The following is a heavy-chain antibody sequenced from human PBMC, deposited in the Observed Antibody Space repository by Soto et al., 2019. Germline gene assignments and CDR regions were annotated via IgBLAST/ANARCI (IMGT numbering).Heavy chain of an antibody. J-gene: IGHJ5*02. CDR3: ASGITMVRGVIVNWFDP. CDR1: GGTFSSYT. Sequence: SVKVSCKASGGTFSSYTISWVRQAPGQGLEWMGRIIPILGIANYAQKFQGRVTITADKSTSTAYMELSSLRSEDTAVYYCASGITMVRGVIVNWFDPWGQGTLVTVSS. D-gene: IGHD3-10*01. V-gene: IGHV1-69*02. CDR2: IIPILGIA.